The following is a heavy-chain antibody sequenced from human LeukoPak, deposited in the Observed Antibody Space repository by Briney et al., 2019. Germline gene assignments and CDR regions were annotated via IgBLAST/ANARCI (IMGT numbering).Heavy chain of an antibody. V-gene: IGHV3-30*01. Sequence: GSLRLSCAASGFTFSSYAMHWVRQAPGKGLEWVAIISYDGSNKYYADSVKGRFTISRDNSKNALFLQMNSLRAEDTAVYYCARCPGSGTSSYYYYYMDVWGKGTTVTVSS. D-gene: IGHD3-10*01. CDR1: GFTFSSYA. CDR3: ARCPGSGTSSYYYYYMDV. CDR2: ISYDGSNK. J-gene: IGHJ6*03.